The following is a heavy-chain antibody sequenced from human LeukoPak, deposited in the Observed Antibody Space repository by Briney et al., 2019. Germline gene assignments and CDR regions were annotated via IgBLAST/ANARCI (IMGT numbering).Heavy chain of an antibody. Sequence: PSETLSLTCAVYGGSFSGYYWSWIRQPPGKGLEWIGEINHSGSTNYNPSLKSRVTISVDTSKNQFSLKLSSVTAADTAVYYCARVIGVWFRGVTPHYFDYWGQGTLVTVSS. V-gene: IGHV4-34*01. CDR3: ARVIGVWFRGVTPHYFDY. J-gene: IGHJ4*02. CDR1: GGSFSGYY. D-gene: IGHD3-10*01. CDR2: INHSGST.